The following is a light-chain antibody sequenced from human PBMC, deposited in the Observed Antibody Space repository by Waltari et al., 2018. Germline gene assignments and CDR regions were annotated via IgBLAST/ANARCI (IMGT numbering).Light chain of an antibody. Sequence: EIVLTQSPVTLSLSPGERATLPCRASQSVSSSYLAWYQQKPGHAPRLLIYGESFRATGIPDRFSGSGSGTYFTLTISRLETEDVAVFYCQQFGGGFTFGPGTKVDIK. CDR1: QSVSSSY. CDR3: QQFGGGFT. CDR2: GES. J-gene: IGKJ3*01. V-gene: IGKV3-20*01.